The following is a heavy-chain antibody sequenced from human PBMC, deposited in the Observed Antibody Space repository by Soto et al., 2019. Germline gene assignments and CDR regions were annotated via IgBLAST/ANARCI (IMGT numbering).Heavy chain of an antibody. J-gene: IGHJ6*02. CDR3: AGRVVGTMVRGLDV. CDR2: IYHSVST. V-gene: IGHV4-4*02. Sequence: PSETLSLTCAVSGGSISSSNCWSWVRQPPGKGLEWIGEIYHSVSTNYNPSLKSRVTISVDKSKNQFSLKLSAVTAADTAVYYCAGRVVGTMVRGLDVWGQGTTVTVSS. CDR1: GGSISSSNC. D-gene: IGHD3-10*01.